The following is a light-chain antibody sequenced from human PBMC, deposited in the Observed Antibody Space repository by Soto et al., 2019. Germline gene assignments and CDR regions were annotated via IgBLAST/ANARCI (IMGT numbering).Light chain of an antibody. CDR2: AAS. CDR1: QTVSRN. V-gene: IGKV1-39*01. Sequence: DIQLTQSPSSLTASVGDRVTITCRASQTVSRNLNWYQQKPGKAPKLLIYAASSLQSGVPSTFSGSGSGTVFTLTISSLQPEDFATYYCQQSYTTPITLSPGTEVDIK. J-gene: IGKJ3*01. CDR3: QQSYTTPIT.